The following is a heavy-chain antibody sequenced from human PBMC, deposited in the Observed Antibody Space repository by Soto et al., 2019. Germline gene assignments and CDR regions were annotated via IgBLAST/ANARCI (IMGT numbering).Heavy chain of an antibody. CDR2: ISWDGGST. CDR1: GFTFDDYT. CDR3: AKGAHSSGYSFDY. D-gene: IGHD3-22*01. J-gene: IGHJ4*02. Sequence: GGSLRLSCSASGFTFDDYTMHWVRQAPGKGLEWVSLISWDGGSTYYADSVKGRFTISRDNSKNSLYLQMNSLRTEDTALYYCAKGAHSSGYSFDYWGQGTLVTVSS. V-gene: IGHV3-43*01.